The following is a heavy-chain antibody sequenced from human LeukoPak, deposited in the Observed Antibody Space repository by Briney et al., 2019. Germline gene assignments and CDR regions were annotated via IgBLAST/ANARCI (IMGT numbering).Heavy chain of an antibody. D-gene: IGHD3-10*01. CDR2: INRDGSTT. CDR1: GFTFSNYW. V-gene: IGHV3-74*01. J-gene: IGHJ4*02. CDR3: ARDRKSGESSEIDF. Sequence: GGSLRLSCAASGFTFSNYWVHWVRQAPGKGLVWVSRINRDGSTTNYVDSVKGRFTVSRDNAKNTLNLQMNSLRAEDTAVYYCARDRKSGESSEIDFWGQGTLVTVSS.